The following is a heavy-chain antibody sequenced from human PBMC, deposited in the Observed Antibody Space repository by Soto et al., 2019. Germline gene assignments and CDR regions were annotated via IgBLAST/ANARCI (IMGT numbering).Heavy chain of an antibody. D-gene: IGHD2-2*01. CDR3: GRAGGYQRFDY. V-gene: IGHV1-46*03. CDR2: IKPSGGNI. Sequence: QVQLVQSGAEVKKPGASVKVSCKASGYTFTTYYIHWVRQAPGQGLEWMGIIKPSGGNITYAQKFQGSVTMSRDTSTSTVYMELSSLRSQDTAVYYCGRAGGYQRFDYWGQGALVTVSS. CDR1: GYTFTTYY. J-gene: IGHJ4*02.